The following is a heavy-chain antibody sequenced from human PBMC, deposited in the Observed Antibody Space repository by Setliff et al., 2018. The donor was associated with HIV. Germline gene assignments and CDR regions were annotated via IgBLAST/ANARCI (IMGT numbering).Heavy chain of an antibody. CDR3: ASCHVGYAYDFNY. J-gene: IGHJ4*02. V-gene: IGHV4-4*08. D-gene: IGHD3-16*01. Sequence: PSETLSLTCSVSSGSISDYFWSWIRQPAGQGLEWIGHIYASDSSGSTNYNPSLKSRVTIAVDTSKNQFSLKLISMTAADTAVYYCASCHVGYAYDFNYWGQGALVTVSS. CDR1: SGSISDYF. CDR2: IYASDSSGST.